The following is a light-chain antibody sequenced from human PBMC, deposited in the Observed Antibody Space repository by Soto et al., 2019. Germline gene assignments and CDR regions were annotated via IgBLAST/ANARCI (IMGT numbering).Light chain of an antibody. CDR1: QGISSW. CDR3: QQTNTFPWT. Sequence: DIQMTQSPSFASASVGDRVSITCRASQGISSWIAWYQQKPGKAPKLLIYDASSLQSGVPSRFSGSGSVTDFTLTISSLQPEDFATYYCQQTNTFPWTFGQGTKVEIK. J-gene: IGKJ1*01. V-gene: IGKV1-12*01. CDR2: DAS.